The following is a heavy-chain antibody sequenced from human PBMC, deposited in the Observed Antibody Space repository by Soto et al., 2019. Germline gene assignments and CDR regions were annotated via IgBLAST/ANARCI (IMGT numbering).Heavy chain of an antibody. D-gene: IGHD6-19*01. V-gene: IGHV1-18*01. CDR1: GFTFTRYG. CDR2: ISAFNGDT. CDR3: ARDSPSSGLLGTNY. J-gene: IGHJ4*02. Sequence: QVQLVQSGAEVKKPGASVKVSCQASGFTFTRYGISWVRQAPGQGLEWMGWISAFNGDTKYAQRLKGRVSMTTDTSTDTAHMELRSMRSDDTAVYYCARDSPSSGLLGTNYWGQGTLVSVSS.